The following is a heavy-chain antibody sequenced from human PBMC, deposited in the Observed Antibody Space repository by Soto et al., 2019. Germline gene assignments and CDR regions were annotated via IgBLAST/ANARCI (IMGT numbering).Heavy chain of an antibody. J-gene: IGHJ5*02. Sequence: SETLSLTCAVSGYSISSGYYWGWLRQPPGKGLEWIGSIYHCGSTYYNPSLNSRVTLSIDMTNNHVSLILNSVTAADTAVYYCARVGPWVPYYYDSSPYTFENWFDPWGQGTLVTVSS. CDR2: IYHCGST. V-gene: IGHV4-38-2*01. D-gene: IGHD3-22*01. CDR3: ARVGPWVPYYYDSSPYTFENWFDP. CDR1: GYSISSGYY.